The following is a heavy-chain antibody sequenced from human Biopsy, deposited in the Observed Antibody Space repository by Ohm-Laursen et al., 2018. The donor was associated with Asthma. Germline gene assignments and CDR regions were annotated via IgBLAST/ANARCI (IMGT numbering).Heavy chain of an antibody. CDR2: VHSTGST. CDR3: ARATSTWSQSGPHYFDR. D-gene: IGHD6-13*01. J-gene: IGHJ5*02. V-gene: IGHV4-59*01. Sequence: SETLSLTCTVSPGSINDYYWNWIRQFPGKGLEWIGYVHSTGSTRFNPSLKSRLTISVDTSVDQVSLKLTSVTAADTAVYYCARATSTWSQSGPHYFDRWGQGTLVTVSS. CDR1: PGSINDYY.